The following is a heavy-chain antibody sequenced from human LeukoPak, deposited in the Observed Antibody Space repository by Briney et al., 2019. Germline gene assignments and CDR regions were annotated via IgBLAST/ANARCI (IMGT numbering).Heavy chain of an antibody. J-gene: IGHJ6*02. Sequence: SVKVSCKASGGTFSSYAISWVRQAPGQGLEWMGGIIPIFGTANYAQKFQGRVTITADESTSTAYMELSSLRSEDTAVYYCATDSSGYYPTAYGMDVWGQGTTVTVSS. V-gene: IGHV1-69*13. CDR1: GGTFSSYA. D-gene: IGHD3-22*01. CDR3: ATDSSGYYPTAYGMDV. CDR2: IIPIFGTA.